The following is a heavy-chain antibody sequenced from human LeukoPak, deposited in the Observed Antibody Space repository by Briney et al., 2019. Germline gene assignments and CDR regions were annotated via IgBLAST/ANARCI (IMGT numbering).Heavy chain of an antibody. J-gene: IGHJ3*02. D-gene: IGHD5-12*01. CDR3: ASSSLYSGYDSYAFDI. CDR1: GYSFTSYW. Sequence: GESLKISCKGSGYSFTSYWIGWVRQMPGKGLEWMGIICPGDSDTRYSPSFQGQVTISADKSISTAYLQWSSLKASDTAMYYCASSSLYSGYDSYAFDIWGQGTMVTVSS. V-gene: IGHV5-51*01. CDR2: ICPGDSDT.